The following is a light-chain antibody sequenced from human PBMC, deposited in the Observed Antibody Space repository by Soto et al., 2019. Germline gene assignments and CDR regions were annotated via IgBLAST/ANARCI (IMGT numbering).Light chain of an antibody. CDR2: GAS. V-gene: IGKV3-15*01. J-gene: IGKJ3*01. CDR1: QSVRDN. CDR3: QHYDSCPPL. Sequence: EIVMTQSPATLSVSPGERATLSCRASQSVRDNLAWYQQKPGQAPRLLIYGASIRATGIPAMFSGSGSGTEFTLTISSLQSEDFAVYYCQHYDSCPPLFGPGTEVDI.